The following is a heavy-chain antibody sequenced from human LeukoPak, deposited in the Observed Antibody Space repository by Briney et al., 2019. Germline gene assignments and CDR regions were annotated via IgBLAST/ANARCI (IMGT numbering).Heavy chain of an antibody. CDR2: IHSTGST. CDR3: ARVARDGYLAYYFDY. J-gene: IGHJ4*02. Sequence: SETLSPTCAVSGGSISTYYWSWIRQPPGKGPEWIAYIHSTGSTNYNPSLKSRVTISADTSKNQFSLTLRLVTAADTAVYYCARVARDGYLAYYFDYWGQGILVTVSS. V-gene: IGHV4-59*01. CDR1: GGSISTYY. D-gene: IGHD5-24*01.